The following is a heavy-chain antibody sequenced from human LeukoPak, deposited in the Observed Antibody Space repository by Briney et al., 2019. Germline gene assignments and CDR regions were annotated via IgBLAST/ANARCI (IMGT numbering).Heavy chain of an antibody. CDR2: INQEGSEK. J-gene: IGHJ4*02. CDR3: ARARSDYGDNGHYFDS. D-gene: IGHD4-17*01. V-gene: IGHV3-7*01. CDR1: GFTFSSYW. Sequence: GGSLRLSCAASGFTFSSYWMSRVRQAPGKGLEWVANINQEGSEKQYVASVKGRFTISRDNAKNSLYLQMNSLRAEDTAVYYCARARSDYGDNGHYFDSWGQGTLVTVSS.